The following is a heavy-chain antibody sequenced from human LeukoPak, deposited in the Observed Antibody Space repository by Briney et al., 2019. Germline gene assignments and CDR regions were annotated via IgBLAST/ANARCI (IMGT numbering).Heavy chain of an antibody. Sequence: ASVKVSCKASGYTFTGYYMHWVRQAPGQGLEWMGWINPNSGGTNYAQKFQGRVTITRDTSISTAYMELSRLRSDDTAVYYCARDFGPEYYGSGSKTDDYWGQGTLVTVSS. CDR2: INPNSGGT. V-gene: IGHV1-2*02. J-gene: IGHJ4*02. CDR3: ARDFGPEYYGSGSKTDDY. D-gene: IGHD3-10*01. CDR1: GYTFTGYY.